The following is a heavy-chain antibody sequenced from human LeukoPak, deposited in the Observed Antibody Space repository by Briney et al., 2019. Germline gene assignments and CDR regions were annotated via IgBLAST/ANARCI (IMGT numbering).Heavy chain of an antibody. J-gene: IGHJ6*02. CDR1: GYTFTSYD. V-gene: IGHV1-8*01. Sequence: ASVKVSCKASGYTFTSYDINWVRQATGQGLEWMGWMNPNSGNTGYAQKFQGRVTMTRNTSISTAYMELSSLRSEDTAVYYCARGPTYYDFWSGYYREGPYYGMDVWGQGTTVTVSS. CDR2: MNPNSGNT. D-gene: IGHD3-3*01. CDR3: ARGPTYYDFWSGYYREGPYYGMDV.